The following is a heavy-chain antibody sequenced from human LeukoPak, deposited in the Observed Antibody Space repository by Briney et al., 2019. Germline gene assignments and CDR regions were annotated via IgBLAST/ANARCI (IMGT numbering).Heavy chain of an antibody. CDR2: ISGSGGST. D-gene: IGHD3-3*01. V-gene: IGHV3-23*01. CDR1: AFSFSGYN. CDR3: AKGRITIFGAVTH. Sequence: GGSLRLSCAASAFSFSGYNMNWVRQAPGKGLEWVSAISGSGGSTYYADSVKGRFTISRDNSKNTLYLQMNSLRAEDMAVYYCAKGRITIFGAVTHWGQGTLVNVSS. J-gene: IGHJ1*01.